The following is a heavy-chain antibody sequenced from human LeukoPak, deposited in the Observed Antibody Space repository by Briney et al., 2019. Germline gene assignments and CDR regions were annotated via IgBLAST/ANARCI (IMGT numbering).Heavy chain of an antibody. J-gene: IGHJ4*02. D-gene: IGHD3-10*01. V-gene: IGHV4-39*01. CDR2: VYYSGSI. CDR1: GCTISSSSYY. Sequence: PSETLSLTCSVSGCTISSSSYYWGWIRQPPGKGLEWIGSVYYSGSISYNPSLNSRVTISVDTSKSQFSLNLTSVTAADTAVYNCARLGSAVVRGVIIKYWGQGTLVTVSS. CDR3: ARLGSAVVRGVIIKY.